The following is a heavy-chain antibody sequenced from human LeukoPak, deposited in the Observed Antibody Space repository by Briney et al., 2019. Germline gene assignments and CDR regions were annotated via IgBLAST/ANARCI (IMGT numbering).Heavy chain of an antibody. Sequence: SETLSLTCTVSGASISSFFWSWIRQPPGKGLEWVGYIFYTGNTKFNPSLKSRVTISLDTSKEQFSLKLSSVTAADTAVYYCARGGQYDDFDYWGQGTLVTVSS. V-gene: IGHV4-59*01. J-gene: IGHJ4*02. CDR1: GASISSFF. CDR3: ARGGQYDDFDY. CDR2: IFYTGNT. D-gene: IGHD3-16*01.